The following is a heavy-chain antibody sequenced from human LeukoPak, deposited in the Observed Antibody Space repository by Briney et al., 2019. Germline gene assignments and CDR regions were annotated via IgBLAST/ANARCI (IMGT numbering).Heavy chain of an antibody. Sequence: GGSLRLSCAASGFTFNSYWMSWVRQAPGKGLEWVANIKQDGSEKYYVDSVKGRFTISRDNAKNSLYLQMNSLRAEDTAVYYCAKAVTYYYDSSGSRQPYYFDYWGQGTLVTVSS. CDR1: GFTFNSYW. D-gene: IGHD3-22*01. CDR2: IKQDGSEK. J-gene: IGHJ4*02. V-gene: IGHV3-7*04. CDR3: AKAVTYYYDSSGSRQPYYFDY.